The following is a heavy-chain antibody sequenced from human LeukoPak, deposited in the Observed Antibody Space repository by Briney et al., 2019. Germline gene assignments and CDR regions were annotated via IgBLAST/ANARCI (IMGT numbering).Heavy chain of an antibody. CDR2: ISGSSNYI. Sequence: GGSLRLSCAASGFTFSSHTMNWVRQAPVKGLEWVSSISGSSNYIYYADSVKGRFTISRDNAKNSLYLQMNSLRGEDTAVYYCARDYGPTDYWGQGTLVTVSS. CDR1: GFTFSSHT. CDR3: ARDYGPTDY. J-gene: IGHJ4*02. D-gene: IGHD3-10*01. V-gene: IGHV3-21*01.